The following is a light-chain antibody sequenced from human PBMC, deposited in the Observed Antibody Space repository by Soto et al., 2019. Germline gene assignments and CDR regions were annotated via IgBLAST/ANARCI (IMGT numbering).Light chain of an antibody. CDR2: AAS. V-gene: IGKV3-15*01. CDR1: QSISSN. Sequence: EIVMTQSPATLSVSPGERATLSCRASQSISSNLAWYQQRPDQAPRLLIYAASTRATGIPVRFSGSGSGTEFTLTISSLQSEDFAVYYCQQHNNWQWTFGQGTRVEIK. J-gene: IGKJ1*01. CDR3: QQHNNWQWT.